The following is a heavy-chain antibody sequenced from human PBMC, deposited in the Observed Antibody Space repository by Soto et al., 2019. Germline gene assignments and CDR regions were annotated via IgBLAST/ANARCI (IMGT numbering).Heavy chain of an antibody. Sequence: QVHVVESGGGVVQPGRSLRLSCAASGFMFSTYGMHWVRQAPGKGLEWVTVISDDGSKKYYADYVKGRFTISRDNSKNTVNLHMKSLRADATAVYYCAKGKSYFYYSGLDVWGQGTTVTVSS. J-gene: IGHJ6*01. CDR3: AKGKSYFYYSGLDV. CDR1: GFMFSTYG. V-gene: IGHV3-30*18. CDR2: ISDDGSKK.